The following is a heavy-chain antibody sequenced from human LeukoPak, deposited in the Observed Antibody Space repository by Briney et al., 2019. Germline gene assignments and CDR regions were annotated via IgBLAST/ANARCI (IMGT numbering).Heavy chain of an antibody. CDR1: GFTFDDYA. CDR2: ISWNSGSI. CDR3: AKDISTCPKYFQH. V-gene: IGHV3-9*01. Sequence: GGSLRLSCAASGFTFDDYAMHWVRQAPGKGLEWVSGISWNSGSIGYADSVKGRFTISRDNAKNSLYLQMNSLRAEDTALYYCAKDISTCPKYFQHWGQGTLVTVSS. J-gene: IGHJ1*01.